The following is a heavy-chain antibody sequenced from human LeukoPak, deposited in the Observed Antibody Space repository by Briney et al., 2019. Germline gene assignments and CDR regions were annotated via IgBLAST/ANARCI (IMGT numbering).Heavy chain of an antibody. V-gene: IGHV4-4*07. CDR3: ASRAAAGYYYMDV. CDR2: IYTSGST. D-gene: IGHD6-13*01. J-gene: IGHJ6*03. CDR1: GGSISSYY. Sequence: SETLSLTCTVSGGSISSYYWSWIRQPAGKGLEWIGRIYTSGSTNYNPSLKSRVTMSVDTSKNQFSLKLSSVTAVDTAVYYCASRAAAGYYYMDVWGKGTTVTVSS.